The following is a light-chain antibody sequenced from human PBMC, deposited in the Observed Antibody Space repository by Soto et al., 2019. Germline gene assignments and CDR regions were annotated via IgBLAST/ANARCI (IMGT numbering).Light chain of an antibody. Sequence: EIVMTQSPVTLSVTPGERATLSCRASQSVSSNLAWYQQKPGQAPRLLIYGASTRATGIPDRLSGSGSGTDFTLTISRLEPEDFAVYYCQQYGSSSITFCQGRLLEIK. V-gene: IGKV3-20*01. J-gene: IGKJ5*01. CDR2: GAS. CDR3: QQYGSSSIT. CDR1: QSVSSN.